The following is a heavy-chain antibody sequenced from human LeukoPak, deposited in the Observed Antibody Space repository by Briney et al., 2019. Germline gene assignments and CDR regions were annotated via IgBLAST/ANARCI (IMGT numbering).Heavy chain of an antibody. J-gene: IGHJ3*02. CDR1: GGSISSYY. CDR2: IYYSGST. V-gene: IGHV4-59*01. CDR3: ARSYSRGDAFDI. D-gene: IGHD5-18*01. Sequence: KPSETLSLTCTVSGGSISSYYWSWIRQPPGKGLEWIGYIYYSGSTNYNPSLKSRVTISVDTSKNQFSLKLSSVTAADTAVYYCARSYSRGDAFDIWGQGTMVTVSS.